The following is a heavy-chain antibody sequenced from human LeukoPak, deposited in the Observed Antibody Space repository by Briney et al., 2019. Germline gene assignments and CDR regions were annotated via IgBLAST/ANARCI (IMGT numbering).Heavy chain of an antibody. V-gene: IGHV1-2*02. Sequence: GASVKVSCKASGSTFAAYYIHWVRQAPGQGLEWMGWINPISGGTNYAQKFQGRVTMTTDTSISTAYMELSRLRSDDTAVYYCARDLTPGDQTYLYWGQGTLVTVSS. D-gene: IGHD2-2*01. CDR1: GSTFAAYY. CDR2: INPISGGT. J-gene: IGHJ4*02. CDR3: ARDLTPGDQTYLY.